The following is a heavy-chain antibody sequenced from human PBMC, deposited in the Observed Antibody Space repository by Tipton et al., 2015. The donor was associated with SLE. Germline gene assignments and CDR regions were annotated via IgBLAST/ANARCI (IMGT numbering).Heavy chain of an antibody. Sequence: TLSLTCNVSGGSIINNYWAWIRQPPGKGLEWIGYIYYTGSTYYNPSLKSRVTISVDTSKNQFSLKLSSVTAADTAVYYCANYDILTGYLDYWGQGTLVTVSS. CDR3: ANYDILTGYLDY. D-gene: IGHD3-9*01. J-gene: IGHJ4*02. CDR2: IYYTGST. CDR1: GGSIINNY. V-gene: IGHV4-59*01.